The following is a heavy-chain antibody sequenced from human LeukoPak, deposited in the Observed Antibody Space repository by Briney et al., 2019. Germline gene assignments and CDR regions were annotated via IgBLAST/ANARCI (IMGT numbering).Heavy chain of an antibody. CDR1: GFTFSSYA. D-gene: IGHD3-10*01. CDR3: ARYYGSGSYPTYYFDY. Sequence: GGSLRLSCAASGFTFSSYAMSWVRHAPGKGLEGVSAISGSGGSTYYADSVKGRFTISRDNSKNTLYLQMNSLRAEDTAVYYCARYYGSGSYPTYYFDYWGRGPLVTVSS. V-gene: IGHV3-23*01. CDR2: ISGSGGST. J-gene: IGHJ4*02.